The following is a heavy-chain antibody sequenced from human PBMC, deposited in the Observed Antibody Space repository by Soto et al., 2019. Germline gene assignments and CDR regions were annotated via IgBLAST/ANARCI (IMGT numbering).Heavy chain of an antibody. CDR3: AKDQGIAASHGID. CDR1: GFTFNNYG. D-gene: IGHD6-25*01. J-gene: IGHJ3*01. V-gene: IGHV3-30*18. Sequence: QVQLVESGGGVVQPGRSLRLSCAASGFTFNNYGMHWVRQAPGKGLEWVATISNDGRDKYSAHSVRGRLTISRDNSKNTVYLQMNSLRAEDTAVYYCAKDQGIAASHGIDWGQGTMVTVSS. CDR2: ISNDGRDK.